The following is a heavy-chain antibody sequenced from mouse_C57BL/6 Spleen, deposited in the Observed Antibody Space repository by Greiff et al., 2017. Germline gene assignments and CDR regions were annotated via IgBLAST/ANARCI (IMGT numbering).Heavy chain of an antibody. Sequence: VQLQESGAELVKPGASVKISCKASGYAFSSYWMNWVKKRPGKGLEGLGQIYHGDGDSHNNGKFKGKATLTADKSSSTAYMQLSILTSEDSAVYFCARTDYDLFADWGKGTLVTVSA. CDR3: ARTDYDLFAD. V-gene: IGHV1-80*01. D-gene: IGHD2-4*01. CDR2: IYHGDGDS. J-gene: IGHJ3*01. CDR1: GYAFSSYW.